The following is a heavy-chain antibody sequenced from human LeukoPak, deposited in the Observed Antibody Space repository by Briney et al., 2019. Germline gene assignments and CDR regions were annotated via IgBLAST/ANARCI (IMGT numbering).Heavy chain of an antibody. CDR2: ISSSSSAI. Sequence: GGSLRLSCAASGFTFSSYSMNWVRQAPGKGLEWVSYISSSSSAIYYADSVKGRFTISRDNSKNTLYLQVNSLRAEDTAVYYCAKGGKWDVTPFDYWGQGTLVTVSS. V-gene: IGHV3-48*01. J-gene: IGHJ4*02. CDR3: AKGGKWDVTPFDY. D-gene: IGHD1-26*01. CDR1: GFTFSSYS.